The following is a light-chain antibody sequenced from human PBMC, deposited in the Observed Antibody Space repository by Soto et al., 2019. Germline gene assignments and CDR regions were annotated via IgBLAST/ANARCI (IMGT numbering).Light chain of an antibody. V-gene: IGKV3-20*01. CDR3: QQYGSSPPDT. Sequence: EIVLTQSPVTRCLSPGERATLSCRASQSVSSSYLAWYQQKPGQAPRLLIYGASSRATGIPDRFSGSGSGTDFTLTISRLEPEDFAVYYCQQYGSSPPDTVGQGTRLEIK. J-gene: IGKJ5*01. CDR2: GAS. CDR1: QSVSSSY.